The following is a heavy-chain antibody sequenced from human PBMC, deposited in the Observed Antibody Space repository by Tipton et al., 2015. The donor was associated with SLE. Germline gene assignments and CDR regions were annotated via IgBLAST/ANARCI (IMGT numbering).Heavy chain of an antibody. J-gene: IGHJ4*02. CDR3: ARGLQDLGEFDY. CDR1: GGSISSHY. CDR2: INHSGST. D-gene: IGHD3-10*01. V-gene: IGHV4-34*01. Sequence: TLSLTCTVSGGSISSHYWSWIRQPPGKGLEWIGEINHSGSTNYNPSLKSRATISVDTSKNEFSLNLSSVTAADTAVYYCARGLQDLGEFDYWGQGTLVTVSS.